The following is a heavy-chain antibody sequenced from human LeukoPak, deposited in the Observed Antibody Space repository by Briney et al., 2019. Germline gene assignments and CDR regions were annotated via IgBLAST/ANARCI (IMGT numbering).Heavy chain of an antibody. CDR3: AKDLDHTNCGIHSGNFDY. J-gene: IGHJ4*02. Sequence: GGSLRLSCAASGFTFSSYGMHWVRQAPGKGLEWAAFIRYDGSNKYYADSVKGRFTISRDNSKNTLYLQMNSLRAEDTAVYYCAKDLDHTNCGIHSGNFDYWGQGTLVTVSS. CDR2: IRYDGSNK. D-gene: IGHD1-14*01. V-gene: IGHV3-30*02. CDR1: GFTFSSYG.